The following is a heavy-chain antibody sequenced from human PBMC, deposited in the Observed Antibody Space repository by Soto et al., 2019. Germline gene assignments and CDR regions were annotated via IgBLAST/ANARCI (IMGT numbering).Heavy chain of an antibody. CDR1: GWSFIGYY. V-gene: IGHV4-34*01. Sequence: SEARSLTCAFYGWSFIGYYWSWVRQPPGKGLEWIVEINHSGSTNYNPSLKSRVTISVDTSKNQFSLKVGSVTAADTAVYYCASSSLYGMDVWGQGTTVTVSS. J-gene: IGHJ6*02. CDR3: ASSSLYGMDV. CDR2: INHSGST.